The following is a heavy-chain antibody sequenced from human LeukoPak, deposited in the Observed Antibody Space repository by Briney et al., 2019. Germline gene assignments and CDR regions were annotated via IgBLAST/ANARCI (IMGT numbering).Heavy chain of an antibody. CDR2: IYYSGCT. D-gene: IGHD3-9*01. J-gene: IGHJ4*02. CDR3: ARVRDDILTGYYLDY. Sequence: SETLSLTCTVSGGSISSYYWSWIRQPPGKGLEWIGYIYYSGCTNYNPSLKSRVTISVDTSKNQFSLKLSSVTAADTAVYYCARVRDDILTGYYLDYWGQGTLVTVSS. CDR1: GGSISSYY. V-gene: IGHV4-59*01.